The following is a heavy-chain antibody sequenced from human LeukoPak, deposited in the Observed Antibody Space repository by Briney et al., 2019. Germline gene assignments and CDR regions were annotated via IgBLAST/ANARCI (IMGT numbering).Heavy chain of an antibody. CDR2: IYTSGGA. Sequence: PSETLSLTCAVSGGSISSYYWSWIRQPAGRGLEWIGRIYTSGGANYSPSLKSRVTMSIDTSKNQFSLRLTSLTAADTAVYYCASSWSLMGWFDRWGQGTLVTVSS. CDR1: GGSISSYY. V-gene: IGHV4-4*07. D-gene: IGHD2-8*02. J-gene: IGHJ5*02. CDR3: ASSWSLMGWFDR.